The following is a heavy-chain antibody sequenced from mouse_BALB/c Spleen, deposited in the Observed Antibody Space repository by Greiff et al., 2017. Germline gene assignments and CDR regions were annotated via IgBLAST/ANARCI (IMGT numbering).Heavy chain of an antibody. CDR1: GFTFSSYA. V-gene: IGHV5-6-5*01. CDR2: ISSGGST. CDR3: ARARGYDAMDY. J-gene: IGHJ4*01. Sequence: EVQLVESGGGLVKPGGSLKLSCAASGFTFSSYAMSWVRQTPEKRLEWVASISSGGSTYYTDSVKGGITISRDNARNILYLQMSSLRSKDTDMYYCARARGYDAMDYWGQGTSVTVSS.